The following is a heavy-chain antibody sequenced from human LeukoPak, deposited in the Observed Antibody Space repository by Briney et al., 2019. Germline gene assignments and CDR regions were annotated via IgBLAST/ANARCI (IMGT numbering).Heavy chain of an antibody. J-gene: IGHJ4*02. D-gene: IGHD1-14*01. CDR2: ISAYNGNT. Sequence: ASVKVSCKASGYTFTSHAISWVRQAPGQGLEWMGWISAYNGNTNYAQNLQGRVTMTTDTSTSTAYMELRGLRSDDTAVYYCARDLGHRDGFDYWGQGTLVTVSS. V-gene: IGHV1-18*01. CDR3: ARDLGHRDGFDY. CDR1: GYTFTSHA.